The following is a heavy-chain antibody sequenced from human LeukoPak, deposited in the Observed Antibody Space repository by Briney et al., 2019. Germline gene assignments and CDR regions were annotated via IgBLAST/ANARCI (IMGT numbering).Heavy chain of an antibody. D-gene: IGHD3-22*01. CDR2: INHSGST. Sequence: SETLSLTCAVYGGSFSGYYWSWIRQPPGKGLEWIGEINHSGSTNYNPSLKSRVTILVDTSKNQFSLKLSSVTAADTAVYFCARGPPTDYYDSSGFYYVFDYWGQGTLVTVSP. V-gene: IGHV4-34*01. J-gene: IGHJ4*02. CDR3: ARGPPTDYYDSSGFYYVFDY. CDR1: GGSFSGYY.